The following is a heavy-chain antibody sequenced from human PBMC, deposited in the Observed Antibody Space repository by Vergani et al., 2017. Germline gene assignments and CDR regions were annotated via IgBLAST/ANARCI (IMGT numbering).Heavy chain of an antibody. Sequence: EVQLVESGGGLVKPGGSLRLSCAASGFTFSSYSMNWVRQAPGKGLEWVSSISSSSSYIYYADSVKGRFTISRDNAKNSLYLQMNSLRAEDTAVYYCAKDPYYYDSSGYYYSYYYYYYGMDVWGQGTTVTVSS. J-gene: IGHJ6*02. D-gene: IGHD3-22*01. CDR1: GFTFSSYS. V-gene: IGHV3-21*01. CDR3: AKDPYYYDSSGYYYSYYYYYYGMDV. CDR2: ISSSSSYI.